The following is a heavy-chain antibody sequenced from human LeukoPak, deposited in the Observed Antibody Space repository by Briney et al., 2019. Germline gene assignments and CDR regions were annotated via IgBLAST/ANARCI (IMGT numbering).Heavy chain of an antibody. CDR2: IYPGDSDT. Sequence: GESLKISCKGSGYSFTSYRIGWVRQMPGKGLEWMGIIYPGDSDTRYSPSFQGQVTISADKSISTAYLQWSSLKASDTAMYYCARSRMTTVPIWAFDIWGQGTMVTVSS. CDR1: GYSFTSYR. J-gene: IGHJ3*02. CDR3: ARSRMTTVPIWAFDI. D-gene: IGHD4-17*01. V-gene: IGHV5-51*01.